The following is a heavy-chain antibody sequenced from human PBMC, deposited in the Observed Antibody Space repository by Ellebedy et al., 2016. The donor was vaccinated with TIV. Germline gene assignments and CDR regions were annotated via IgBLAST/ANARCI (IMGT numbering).Heavy chain of an antibody. V-gene: IGHV4-4*07. CDR1: GGSIRSHY. Sequence: MPSETLSLTCTVSGGSIRSHYWSWIRQPAGKGPEWIGRVYTSGNTNYNPSLKSRVTMSVDTSKNQFSLKLSSVTVADTAVYYRAKSERVPAAMGRGYFDSWGQGTLVTVSS. CDR2: VYTSGNT. CDR3: AKSERVPAAMGRGYFDS. J-gene: IGHJ4*02. D-gene: IGHD2-2*01.